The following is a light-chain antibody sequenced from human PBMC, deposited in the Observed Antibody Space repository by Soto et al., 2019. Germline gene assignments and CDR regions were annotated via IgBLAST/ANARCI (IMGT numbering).Light chain of an antibody. J-gene: IGKJ4*01. CDR1: QSVSRN. Sequence: EIVMTQSPATLSVSPGERATLSCRASQSVSRNLAWYQQKPGQAPRPLIYGASTRATGIPARFSGSGSGTDFTLTIGSLQSEDFAVYYCQHYNNWPLTFGGGTKVEIK. CDR2: GAS. V-gene: IGKV3-15*01. CDR3: QHYNNWPLT.